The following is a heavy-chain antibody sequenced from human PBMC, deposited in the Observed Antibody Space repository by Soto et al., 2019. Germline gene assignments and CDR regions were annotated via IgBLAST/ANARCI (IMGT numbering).Heavy chain of an antibody. D-gene: IGHD4-17*01. J-gene: IGHJ4*02. CDR1: GFTFSGYD. V-gene: IGHV3-30*18. CDR2: ISYDGSNK. Sequence: GGSLRLSCAASGFTFSGYDMHWVRQAPGKGLEWVALISYDGSNKYYADSVKGRFTISRDNSKNTLYLQMNSLRAEDTAVYYCPKGDPYGDYDLDYWGQGTLVTVSS. CDR3: PKGDPYGDYDLDY.